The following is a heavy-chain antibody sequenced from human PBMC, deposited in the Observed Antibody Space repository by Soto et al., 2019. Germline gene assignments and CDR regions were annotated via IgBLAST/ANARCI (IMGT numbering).Heavy chain of an antibody. J-gene: IGHJ5*02. CDR2: THHSGET. V-gene: IGHV4-38-2*01. D-gene: IGHD4-17*01. Sequence: SETLSLTCAVSGFSIGSGHYSGWMRQPPGKGLEWIGSTHHSGETYYSTSLKSRVTIPVDTSKNQVSLKLGTVPAADTALYYGATHFDGAYVVDRWAQGTLVTVSS. CDR1: GFSIGSGHY. CDR3: ATHFDGAYVVDR.